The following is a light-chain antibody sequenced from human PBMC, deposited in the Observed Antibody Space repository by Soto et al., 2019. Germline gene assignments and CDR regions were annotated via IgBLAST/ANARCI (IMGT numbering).Light chain of an antibody. J-gene: IGKJ1*01. CDR1: QSVSSSY. V-gene: IGKV3-20*01. Sequence: EIVLTLSPGTLSLSPGERAPLSCRASQSVSSSYLAWYQQKPGQAPRLLIFGAYNRANGIPDRVSGSGSGTEFTLTISRLQSEDWAVDDCQKYNKWHWTFGQGTKVDIK. CDR2: GAY. CDR3: QKYNKWHWT.